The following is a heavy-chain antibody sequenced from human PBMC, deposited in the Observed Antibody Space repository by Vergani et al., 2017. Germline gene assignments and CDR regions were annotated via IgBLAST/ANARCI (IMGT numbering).Heavy chain of an antibody. CDR1: GGTFSSYA. D-gene: IGHD3-22*01. J-gene: IGHJ6*02. V-gene: IGHV1-69*12. Sequence: QVLLVQSGAEVKKPGSSVKVSCKASGGTFSSYAISWVRQAPGQGLEWMGGIIPIFGTANYAQKFQGRVTITADESTSTAYMELSSLRSEDTAVYYCARDSGIVVAPYYYYYGMDVWGQGTTVTVSS. CDR3: ARDSGIVVAPYYYYYGMDV. CDR2: IIPIFGTA.